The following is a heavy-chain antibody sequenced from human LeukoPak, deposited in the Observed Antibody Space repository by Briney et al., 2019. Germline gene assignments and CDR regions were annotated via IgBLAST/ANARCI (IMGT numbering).Heavy chain of an antibody. CDR3: ASTLEMATITNAFDI. CDR2: IIPIFGTA. J-gene: IGHJ3*02. Sequence: SVKVSCKASGGTFSSYAISWVRQAPGQGLEWMGGIIPIFGTANYAQKFQGRVTITADESTSTAYMELSSLRSEDTAVYYCASTLEMATITNAFDIWGQGTMVTVSS. CDR1: GGTFSSYA. D-gene: IGHD5-24*01. V-gene: IGHV1-69*13.